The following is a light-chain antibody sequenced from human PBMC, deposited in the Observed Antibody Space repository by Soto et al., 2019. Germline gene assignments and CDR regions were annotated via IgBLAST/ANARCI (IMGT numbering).Light chain of an antibody. CDR1: SSDVGDHNY. J-gene: IGLJ2*01. CDR2: AVS. V-gene: IGLV2-14*03. CDR3: SSYTTSSTVI. Sequence: QSALTQPASVSGSPGQSITISCTGTSSDVGDHNYVSWYQQQPGKAPKLMIYAVSNRPSGVSNHFSGSTSDNTASLTISGLQPDDEADYYCSSYTTSSTVIFGGGTKLTVL.